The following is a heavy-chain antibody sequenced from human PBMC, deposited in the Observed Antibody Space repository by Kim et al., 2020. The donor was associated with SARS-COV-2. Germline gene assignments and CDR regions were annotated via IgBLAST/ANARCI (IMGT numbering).Heavy chain of an antibody. CDR3: ATDPHSSSSGGCDY. J-gene: IGHJ4*02. Sequence: AQKFQGRVTMTEDTSTDTAYMELSSLRSEDTAVYYCATDPHSSSSGGCDYWGQGTLVTVSS. D-gene: IGHD6-6*01. V-gene: IGHV1-24*01.